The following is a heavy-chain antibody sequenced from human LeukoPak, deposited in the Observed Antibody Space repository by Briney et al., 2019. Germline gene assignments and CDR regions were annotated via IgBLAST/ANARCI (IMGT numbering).Heavy chain of an antibody. CDR2: INTDGSAT. CDR1: GFTFSRHL. V-gene: IGHV3-74*01. Sequence: GGSLRLSCAGSGFTFSRHLMHWVRQDPGKGLVWVSRINTDGSATLYSDSVKGRFTISRDNAKNTLYLQMSSLRAEDTGVYYCVSSEDGYIDYWGQGTLVSVSS. CDR3: VSSEDGYIDY. J-gene: IGHJ4*02. D-gene: IGHD5-24*01.